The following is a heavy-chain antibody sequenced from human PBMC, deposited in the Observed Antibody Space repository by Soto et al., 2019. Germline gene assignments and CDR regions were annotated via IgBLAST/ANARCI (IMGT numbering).Heavy chain of an antibody. CDR3: AHSSLAAAGSYYYYYGMDI. J-gene: IGHJ6*01. CDR2: IYWDDDK. V-gene: IGHV2-5*02. D-gene: IGHD6-13*01. CDR1: GLLLMTSGVG. Sequence: FGHTEANPPWTLWLPCTFSGLLLMTSGVGVGWIREDPRTALECLELIYWDDDKRYSPSLKSRLTITKDTFKNQVVLTMTNMDPVDTATYYCAHSSLAAAGSYYYYYGMDIWDKGPRSPSPQ.